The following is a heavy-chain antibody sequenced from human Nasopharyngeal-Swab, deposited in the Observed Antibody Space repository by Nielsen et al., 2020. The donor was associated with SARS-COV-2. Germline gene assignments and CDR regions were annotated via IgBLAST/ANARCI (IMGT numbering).Heavy chain of an antibody. CDR3: ARTAGYYYMDV. CDR1: GESFSGHY. J-gene: IGHJ6*03. Sequence: SETLSLTCAVYGESFSGHYGTWIRQPPGKGLEWIGEISHSGSTTYNSSLKSRLAMSVDTSKNQFSLKLNSVTAADTAVYYCARTAGYYYMDVWGKGTTVTVSS. D-gene: IGHD6-13*01. CDR2: ISHSGST. V-gene: IGHV4-34*01.